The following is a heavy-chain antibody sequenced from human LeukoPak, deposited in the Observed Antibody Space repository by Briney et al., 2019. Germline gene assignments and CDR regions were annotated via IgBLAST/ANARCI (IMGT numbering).Heavy chain of an antibody. V-gene: IGHV1-69-2*01. D-gene: IGHD3-16*01. CDR2: VDPEDGET. J-gene: IGHJ5*02. CDR3: ARGMRTVGAYNWFDP. Sequence: GASVKVSCKASGYTFTDYYMHWVQQAPGKGLEWMGRVDPEDGETIYAEKFQGRVTITADTSTDTAYMELSSLRSEDTAVYYCARGMRTVGAYNWFDPWGQGTLVTVSS. CDR1: GYTFTDYY.